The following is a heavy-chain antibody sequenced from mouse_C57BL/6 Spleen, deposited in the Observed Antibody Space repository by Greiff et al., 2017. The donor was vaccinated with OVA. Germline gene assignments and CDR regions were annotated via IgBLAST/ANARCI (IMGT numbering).Heavy chain of an antibody. Sequence: QVQLKESGPGLVAPSQSLSITCTVSGFSFTSYGVHWVRQPPGKGLEWLVVIWSDGSTTYNSALKSRLSISKDNSKSQVFLKMNSLQTDDTAMYYCARQTAQATKEYAMDYWGQGTSVTVSS. CDR3: ARQTAQATKEYAMDY. CDR2: IWSDGST. V-gene: IGHV2-6-1*01. J-gene: IGHJ4*01. CDR1: GFSFTSYG. D-gene: IGHD3-2*02.